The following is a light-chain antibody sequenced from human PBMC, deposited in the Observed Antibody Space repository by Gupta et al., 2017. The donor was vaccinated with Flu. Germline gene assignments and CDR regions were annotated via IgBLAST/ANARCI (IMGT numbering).Light chain of an antibody. CDR3: QQYHTFSLT. J-gene: IGKJ4*01. V-gene: IGKV1-5*01. CDR2: AAS. CDR1: QRISRL. Sequence: DTQMNKSPSTLSASVGDRVTITCRASQRISRLLAWYQQKPGKAPKLLIYAASDLESGVPSRFSGSGSGTDFTLTISNLQPDDFATYYCQQYHTFSLTLGRGTKVEIK.